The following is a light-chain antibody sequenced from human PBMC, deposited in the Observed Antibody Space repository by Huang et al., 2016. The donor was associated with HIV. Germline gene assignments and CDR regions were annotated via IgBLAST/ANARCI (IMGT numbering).Light chain of an antibody. Sequence: MVLTQSPATLSWYPGERVTLSCRTSQSVGNYIACYQQPPGQSPKLLSYDTSTKATGPPVRVSGSGSGTDFTLTISSLASEDFAVYYCQQRSSGVTFGGGTKV. CDR1: QSVGNY. V-gene: IGKV3-11*01. CDR2: DTS. CDR3: QQRSSGVT. J-gene: IGKJ4*01.